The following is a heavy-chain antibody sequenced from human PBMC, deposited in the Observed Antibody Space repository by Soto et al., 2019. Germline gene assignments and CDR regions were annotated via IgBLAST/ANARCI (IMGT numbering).Heavy chain of an antibody. Sequence: MQMVESGGGSVQPGGSLRLSCAASGFPFSHYWMHWVRQTPGKGLVWVSRINPAGTITNYADSVEGRFTISRDNADSALFLQMYSLCAEDTAMYCCTSDTFGLRDTWGQGTLVTVSS. V-gene: IGHV3-74*01. D-gene: IGHD3-16*01. CDR2: INPAGTIT. CDR1: GFPFSHYW. J-gene: IGHJ5*02. CDR3: TSDTFGLRDT.